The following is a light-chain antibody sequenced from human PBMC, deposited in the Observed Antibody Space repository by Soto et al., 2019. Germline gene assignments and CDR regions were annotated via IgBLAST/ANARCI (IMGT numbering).Light chain of an antibody. V-gene: IGKV1-27*01. CDR2: AAS. CDR3: QKNSCVPFT. CDR1: QGIRNY. J-gene: IGKJ4*01. Sequence: DIQMTQSPSFLSASVGDRVTITCRASQGIRNYLAWYQHKPGKVPKLLIYAASTLYSGVSSRFSGSGSGTDFTLTIGSLPPEDVAVYYCQKNSCVPFTFGGGTKVEIK.